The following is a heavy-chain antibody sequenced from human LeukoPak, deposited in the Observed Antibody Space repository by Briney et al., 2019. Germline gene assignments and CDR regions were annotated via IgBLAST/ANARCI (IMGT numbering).Heavy chain of an antibody. CDR3: ARDHPRTIFLERYYFDY. D-gene: IGHD2/OR15-2a*01. V-gene: IGHV3-48*03. CDR2: ISSSGSTI. CDR1: GFTFSSCE. Sequence: GGSLRLSCAASGFTFSSCEMNWVRQAPGKGLEWVSYISSSGSTIYYADSVKGRFTISRDNAKNSLYLQMNSLRAEDTAVYYCARDHPRTIFLERYYFDYWGQGTLVTVSS. J-gene: IGHJ4*02.